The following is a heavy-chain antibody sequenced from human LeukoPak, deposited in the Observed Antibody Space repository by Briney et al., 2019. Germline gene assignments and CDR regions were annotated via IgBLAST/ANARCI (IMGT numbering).Heavy chain of an antibody. Sequence: SETLSLTCTVSGGSISSYYWSWIRQPPGKGLEWIGYIYYSGSTNYNPPLKSRVTISVDTSKNQFSLKLSSVTAADTAVYYCARGGLVDFWSGYYDYWGQGTLVTVSS. V-gene: IGHV4-59*01. CDR3: ARGGLVDFWSGYYDY. CDR2: IYYSGST. D-gene: IGHD3-3*01. CDR1: GGSISSYY. J-gene: IGHJ4*02.